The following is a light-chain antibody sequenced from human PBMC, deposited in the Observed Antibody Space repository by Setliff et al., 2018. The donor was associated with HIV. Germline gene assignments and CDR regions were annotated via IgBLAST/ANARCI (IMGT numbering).Light chain of an antibody. V-gene: IGLV2-8*01. CDR3: CSYAGSSTYV. CDR2: EVS. J-gene: IGLJ1*01. Sequence: SALTQPPSASGSPGQSVTISCTGSSSDVGAYNYVSWYQQYPGKAPKLMIFEVSKRPSGVPDRFSGSKSGNTASLTVSGLQAEDEADYYCCSYAGSSTYVFGTGTKVTVL. CDR1: SSDVGAYNY.